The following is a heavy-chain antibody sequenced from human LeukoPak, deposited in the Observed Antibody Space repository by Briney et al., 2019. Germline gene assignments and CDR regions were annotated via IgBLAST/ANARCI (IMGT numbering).Heavy chain of an antibody. J-gene: IGHJ4*02. V-gene: IGHV4-4*07. CDR1: GDSISGYY. Sequence: SETLSLTCTVSGDSISGYYWSWIRQPAGKGLEWIGRIYASGSTNYNPSLRSRVTMSVDTSKSQFSLTLSSVTASDTAVYYCTREGYNRSGYFLDFWGQGTLVTVSS. D-gene: IGHD2-2*03. CDR3: TREGYNRSGYFLDF. CDR2: IYASGST.